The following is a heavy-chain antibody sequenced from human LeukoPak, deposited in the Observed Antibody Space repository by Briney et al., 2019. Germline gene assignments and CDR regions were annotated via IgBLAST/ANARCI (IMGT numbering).Heavy chain of an antibody. CDR2: ISSSSSYT. J-gene: IGHJ3*02. Sequence: GGSLRLSCAASGFTFSSYEMNWVRQAPGKGLEWVPYISSSSSYTNYADSVKGRFTISRDNAKNSLYLQMNSLRAEDTAVYYCAREGSGTHGTFDIWGQGTMVTVSS. CDR1: GFTFSSYE. D-gene: IGHD3-10*01. CDR3: AREGSGTHGTFDI. V-gene: IGHV3-21*05.